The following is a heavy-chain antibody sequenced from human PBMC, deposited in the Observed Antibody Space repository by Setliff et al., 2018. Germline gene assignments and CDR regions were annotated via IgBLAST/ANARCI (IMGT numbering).Heavy chain of an antibody. CDR2: IYYSGST. V-gene: IGHV4-30-4*08. CDR1: GGSISSGDYY. CDR3: ASCSQNYYGSGSYTLDAFDI. D-gene: IGHD3-10*01. J-gene: IGHJ3*02. Sequence: PSETLSLTCTVSGGSISSGDYYWSWIRQPPGKGLEWIGYIYYSGSTYYNPSLKSRVTISVDTSKNQFSLKLSSVTAADTAVYYCASCSQNYYGSGSYTLDAFDIWGRGTMVTVSS.